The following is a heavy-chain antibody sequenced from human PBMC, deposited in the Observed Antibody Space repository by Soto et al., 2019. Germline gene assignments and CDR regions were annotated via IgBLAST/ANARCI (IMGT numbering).Heavy chain of an antibody. D-gene: IGHD2-8*01. CDR3: ARELEYCSNGVCSPSFDS. CDR1: GFSFRSYS. Sequence: EVQLEESGGGLVQPGGSLRLSCAASGFSFRSYSINWVRQAPGKGLEWLSDISSSSYTIYYADSVKGRFTISRDNAKNSLYLQMDSLRAEDTAVYYCARELEYCSNGVCSPSFDSWGQGTLVTVSS. CDR2: ISSSSYTI. V-gene: IGHV3-48*04. J-gene: IGHJ4*02.